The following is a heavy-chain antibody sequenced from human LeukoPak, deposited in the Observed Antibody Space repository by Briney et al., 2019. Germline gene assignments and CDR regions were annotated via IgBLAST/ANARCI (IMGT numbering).Heavy chain of an antibody. Sequence: SGGSLRLSCAASGFTFSDYYMSWVRQAPGKGLEWVSYISDSSTYSKYADSVKGRFTIPRDNAKNSLYLQMDSLRAEDTAVYYCARSYSSYSFDYWGQGTLVTVSS. CDR3: ARSYSSYSFDY. CDR1: GFTFSDYY. D-gene: IGHD6-6*01. V-gene: IGHV3-11*03. J-gene: IGHJ4*02. CDR2: ISDSSTYS.